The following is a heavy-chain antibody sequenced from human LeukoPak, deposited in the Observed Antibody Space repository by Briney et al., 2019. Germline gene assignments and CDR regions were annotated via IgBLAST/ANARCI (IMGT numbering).Heavy chain of an antibody. D-gene: IGHD3-22*01. J-gene: IGHJ4*02. Sequence: ASVKVSCKASGYTFTSYDINWVRQAPGQGLEWMGWMNPNSGNTGYAQKFQGRVTMTRNTSISTAYMELSSLRSEDTAVYYCARGGGYYDSSGYYNMDYWGQGTLVTVSS. CDR3: ARGGGYYDSSGYYNMDY. CDR2: MNPNSGNT. V-gene: IGHV1-8*01. CDR1: GYTFTSYD.